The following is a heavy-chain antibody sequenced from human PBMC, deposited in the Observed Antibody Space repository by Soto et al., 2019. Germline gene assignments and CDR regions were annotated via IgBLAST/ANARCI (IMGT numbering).Heavy chain of an antibody. V-gene: IGHV4-30-4*02. CDR2: IYYSGST. CDR3: ARSTGYGDSYFDY. CDR1: GGSISSGDYY. D-gene: IGHD4-17*01. Sequence: PSETLSLTCTVSGGSISSGDYYWSWIRQPPGKGLEWIGYIYYSGSTYYNPSLKSRVTISVDTSKNQFSLKLSSVTAADTAVYYCARSTGYGDSYFDYWGRGTLVTV. J-gene: IGHJ4*02.